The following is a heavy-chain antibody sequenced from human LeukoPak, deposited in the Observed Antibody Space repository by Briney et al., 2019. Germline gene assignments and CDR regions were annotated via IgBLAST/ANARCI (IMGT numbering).Heavy chain of an antibody. CDR1: GCTFSDAW. CDR2: IKSKTDGGTT. V-gene: IGHV3-15*01. D-gene: IGHD3-22*01. Sequence: PGGSVRLSCAASGCTFSDAWMSWVRQAPGKGLEWVGRIKSKTDGGTTDYAAPVKGRFTISRDDSKNTLYLQMNSLKTEDTAVYYCTTDYYDSSGYHYFDYWGQGTLVTVSS. CDR3: TTDYYDSSGYHYFDY. J-gene: IGHJ4*02.